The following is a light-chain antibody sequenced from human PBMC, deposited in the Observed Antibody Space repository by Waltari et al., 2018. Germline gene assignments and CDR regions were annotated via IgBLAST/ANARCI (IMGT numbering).Light chain of an antibody. Sequence: SYVLTQPPSVSLAPGQTARMTCGGENIGRQSVHWYQQRPGQAPILVISDNSDRPSGIPDRFSGSKFGNTATRTISRVEGGDEADYYCQVWDDTSDHPGVFGGGTKVTVL. CDR3: QVWDDTSDHPGV. CDR2: DNS. V-gene: IGLV3-21*02. CDR1: NIGRQS. J-gene: IGLJ2*01.